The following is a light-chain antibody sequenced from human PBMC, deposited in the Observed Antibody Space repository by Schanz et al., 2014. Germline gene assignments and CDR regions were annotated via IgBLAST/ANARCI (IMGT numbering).Light chain of an antibody. CDR3: QQYNSYSIT. J-gene: IGKJ5*01. CDR2: DAS. CDR1: ETVDTF. V-gene: IGKV1-5*01. Sequence: DIQMTQSLSSLSASVGDRVTITCRASETVDTFLNWYQQKPGKAPKLLIYDASSLESGVPSRFSGSGSGTEFTLTITSLQPDDFATYYCQQYNSYSITFGQGTRLDIK.